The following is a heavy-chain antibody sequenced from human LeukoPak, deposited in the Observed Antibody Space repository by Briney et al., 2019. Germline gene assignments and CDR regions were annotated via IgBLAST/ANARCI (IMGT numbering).Heavy chain of an antibody. CDR1: GFTFSGAW. CDR3: AKYSSRALDS. J-gene: IGHJ4*02. CDR2: ISQDGSRR. D-gene: IGHD2-15*01. V-gene: IGHV3-7*01. Sequence: PGGSLRLSCVASGFTFSGAWVSWVRQAPGKGLEWVGHISQDGSRRSYVASVEGRFTMSRDNPKNSLFLQMNSLRAEDTGVYFCAKYSSRALDSWGQGTLVTVS.